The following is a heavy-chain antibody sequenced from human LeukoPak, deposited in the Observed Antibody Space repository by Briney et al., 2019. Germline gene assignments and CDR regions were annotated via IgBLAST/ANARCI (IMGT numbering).Heavy chain of an antibody. J-gene: IGHJ4*02. CDR1: GFTFSSHG. CDR2: ISPSGGIT. CDR3: ARVVDHDYGDYYLDY. Sequence: GGSLRLSCAASGFTFSSHGMNWVRQAPGKGLEWVSGISPSGGITYYTDSVKGRFTISRDNSKNTVSLQMNGLRGEDTAVYYCARVVDHDYGDYYLDYWGQGTLVTVSS. D-gene: IGHD4-17*01. V-gene: IGHV3-23*01.